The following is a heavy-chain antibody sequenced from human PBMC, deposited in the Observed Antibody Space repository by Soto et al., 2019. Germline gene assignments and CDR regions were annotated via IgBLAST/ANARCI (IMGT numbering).Heavy chain of an antibody. Sequence: QITLKESGPPLVKPTQTLTLTCTFSGFSLSTSGVGVGWIRQPPGKALEWLALIYWDDDKRYSPSLKSRLTNAQETTKNPVVLPIPNIDPVDTAAYYRAPSGVVGRLVTNTVRSGGFHPWGQGTLVTVSS. CDR2: IYWDDDK. D-gene: IGHD2-2*01. J-gene: IGHJ5*02. CDR3: APSGVVGRLVTNTVRSGGFHP. CDR1: GFSLSTSGVG. V-gene: IGHV2-5*02.